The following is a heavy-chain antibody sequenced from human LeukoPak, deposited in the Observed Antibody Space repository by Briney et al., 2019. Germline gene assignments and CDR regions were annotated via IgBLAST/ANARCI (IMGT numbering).Heavy chain of an antibody. V-gene: IGHV3-30-3*01. CDR1: GFTFSSYA. CDR3: ARETYDFWRYYYYYGMDV. J-gene: IGHJ6*02. Sequence: GGSLRLSCAASGFTFSSYAMHWVRQAPGKGLEWVAVISYDGSNKYYADSVKGRFTISRDNSKNTLHLQMNSLRAEDTAVYYCARETYDFWRYYYYYGMDVWGQGTTVTVSS. D-gene: IGHD3-3*01. CDR2: ISYDGSNK.